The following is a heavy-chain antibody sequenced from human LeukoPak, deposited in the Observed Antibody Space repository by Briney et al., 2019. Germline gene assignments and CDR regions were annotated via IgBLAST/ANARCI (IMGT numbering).Heavy chain of an antibody. CDR3: AREDTAMTDAFDI. V-gene: IGHV3-11*04. J-gene: IGHJ3*02. CDR2: ISSSGSTI. Sequence: GGSLRLSCAASGFTFSDCYMSWIRQAPGKGLEWVSYISSSGSTIYYADSVKGRFTISRDNAKNSLYLQMNSLRAEDTAVYYCAREDTAMTDAFDIWGQGTMVTVSS. D-gene: IGHD5-18*01. CDR1: GFTFSDCY.